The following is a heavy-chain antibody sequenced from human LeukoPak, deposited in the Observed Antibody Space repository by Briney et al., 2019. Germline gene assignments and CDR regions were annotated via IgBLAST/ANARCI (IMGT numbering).Heavy chain of an antibody. CDR1: GFTVSSNY. CDR3: ARDYYGSGSYHWFDP. Sequence: PGGSLRLSFAASGFTVSSNYMSWVRQAPGKGLEWVSVIYSGGSTYYADSVKGRFTISRDNSKNTLYLQMNSLRAEDTAVYYCARDYYGSGSYHWFDPWGQGTLVTVSS. D-gene: IGHD3-10*01. V-gene: IGHV3-53*05. J-gene: IGHJ5*02. CDR2: IYSGGST.